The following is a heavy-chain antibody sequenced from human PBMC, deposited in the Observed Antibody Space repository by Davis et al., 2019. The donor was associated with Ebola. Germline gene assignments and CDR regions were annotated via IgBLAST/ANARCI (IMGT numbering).Heavy chain of an antibody. CDR3: ARHESTWFWFDP. Sequence: MPSETLSLTCAVYGGSFSGYYWSWIRQPPGKGLEWIGDINHSGSTNYNPSLKSRVTISVDTSKNQFSLNLSSVTAADTAVYYCARHESTWFWFDPWGQGTLVTVSS. J-gene: IGHJ5*02. V-gene: IGHV4-34*01. CDR1: GGSFSGYY. D-gene: IGHD3-10*01. CDR2: INHSGST.